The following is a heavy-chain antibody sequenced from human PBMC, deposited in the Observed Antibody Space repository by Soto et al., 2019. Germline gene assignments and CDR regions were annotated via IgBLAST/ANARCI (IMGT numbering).Heavy chain of an antibody. CDR1: CFSVRSHY. J-gene: IGHJ3*02. CDR2: IYSGGST. V-gene: IGHV3-53*01. CDR3: ARDADILTGSDAFDI. Sequence: PGGTLNLCFATVCFSVRSHYMIWVRQAPGKGLEWVSVIYSGGSTYYADSVKGRFTISRDNSKNTLYLQMNSLRAEDTAVYYCARDADILTGSDAFDIWGQGT. D-gene: IGHD3-9*01.